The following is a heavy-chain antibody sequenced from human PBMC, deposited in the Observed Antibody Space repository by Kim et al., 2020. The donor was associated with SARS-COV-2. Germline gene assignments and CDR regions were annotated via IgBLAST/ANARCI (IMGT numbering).Heavy chain of an antibody. CDR3: ARHQGSVVVGVQGVLDY. CDR2: IYYSGST. J-gene: IGHJ4*02. V-gene: IGHV4-39*01. Sequence: SETLSLTCTVSGGSISSSSYYWGWIRQPPGKGLEWIGSIYYSGSTYYNPSLKSRVTISVDTSKNQFSLKLSYVTAADTAVYYCARHQGSVVVGVQGVLDYWGQGTLVTVSS. D-gene: IGHD2-15*01. CDR1: GGSISSSSYY.